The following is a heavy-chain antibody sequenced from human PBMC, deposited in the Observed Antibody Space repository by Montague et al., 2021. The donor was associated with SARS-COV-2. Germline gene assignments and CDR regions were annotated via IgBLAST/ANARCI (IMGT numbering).Heavy chain of an antibody. CDR2: IYYTGNT. V-gene: IGHV4-59*01. CDR3: ARDRGRYFDSGSYNWLDS. D-gene: IGHD3-10*01. J-gene: IGHJ5*01. Sequence: SETLSLTCTVSGGSISPYYWTWIRQPPGKGLEWIGYIYYTGNTKYKPSLKSRVTISVDTSKNQFSLNLKSVTAADTAVYYYARDRGRYFDSGSYNWLDSWGQGTLVTVPS. CDR1: GGSISPYY.